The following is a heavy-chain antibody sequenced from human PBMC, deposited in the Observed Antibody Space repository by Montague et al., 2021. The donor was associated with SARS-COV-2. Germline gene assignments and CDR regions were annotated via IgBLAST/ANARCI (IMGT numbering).Heavy chain of an antibody. J-gene: IGHJ2*01. CDR2: IGTAGDT. CDR1: GFTFSSYD. CDR3: ARARVRIAAAGISVRRIRYFDL. D-gene: IGHD6-13*01. Sequence: SLRLSCAASGFTFSSYDMHWVRQATGKGLEWVSAIGTAGDTYYPGSVKGRFTISRENANNSLYLQMNSLRAGDTAVYYCARARVRIAAAGISVRRIRYFDLWGRGTLVTVSS. V-gene: IGHV3-13*01.